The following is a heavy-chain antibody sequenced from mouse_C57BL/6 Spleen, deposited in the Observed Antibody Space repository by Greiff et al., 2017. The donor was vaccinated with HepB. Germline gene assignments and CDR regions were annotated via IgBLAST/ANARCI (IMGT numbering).Heavy chain of an antibody. Sequence: DVMLVESGGGLVKPGGSLKLSCAASGFTFSSYTMSWVRQTPEKRLEWVATISGGGGNTYYPDSVKGRFTISRDNAKNTLYLQMSSLRSEDTALYYCARHDWDDYAMDYWGQGISVTVSS. CDR2: ISGGGGNT. CDR1: GFTFSSYT. CDR3: ARHDWDDYAMDY. D-gene: IGHD4-1*01. V-gene: IGHV5-9*01. J-gene: IGHJ4*01.